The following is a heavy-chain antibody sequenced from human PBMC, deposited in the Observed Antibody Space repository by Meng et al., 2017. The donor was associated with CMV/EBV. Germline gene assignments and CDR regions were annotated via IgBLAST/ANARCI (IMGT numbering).Heavy chain of an antibody. Sequence: SQTLSLTCAISGDSVSSNSAAWNWIRQSPSRGLEWLGRTYYRSRWYNDYAASVKSRITINSDTSKNQFSLQLNSVTPEDTAVYYCARDSDGLGYAGDLYYYYVMDVWGQGTTVTVSS. V-gene: IGHV6-1*01. D-gene: IGHD3-16*01. CDR2: TYYRSRWYN. J-gene: IGHJ6*02. CDR3: ARDSDGLGYAGDLYYYYVMDV. CDR1: GDSVSSNSAA.